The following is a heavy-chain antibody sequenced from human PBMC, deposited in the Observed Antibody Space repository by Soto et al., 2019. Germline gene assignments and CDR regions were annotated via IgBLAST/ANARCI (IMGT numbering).Heavy chain of an antibody. V-gene: IGHV1-18*01. D-gene: IGHD1-1*01. J-gene: IGHJ4*02. CDR3: ARTGILNRGDYEY. CDR1: GYDFTAYP. Sequence: QVHLVQSGPEVKKPGASVKVSCEPSGYDFTAYPISWVRQAPGQGLEWMGCISTSNGITHYAQKFQGRVTMTTDTSTSTVYMELRSLKSDDTAVYYCARTGILNRGDYEYWGQGTLVTVSS. CDR2: ISTSNGIT.